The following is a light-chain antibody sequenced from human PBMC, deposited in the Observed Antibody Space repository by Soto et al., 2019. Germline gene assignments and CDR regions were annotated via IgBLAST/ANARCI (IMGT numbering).Light chain of an antibody. CDR1: SSNIGSNY. V-gene: IGLV1-47*01. Sequence: QSVLTQPPSASGTPGQRVTISCSGSSSNIGSNYVSWYQQLPGTAPKLLIYRNNQRHSGVPDRFSGSESGTSASLAISGLRSEDEADYYCAAWDDSLSGWVFGGGTKGTVL. CDR3: AAWDDSLSGWV. J-gene: IGLJ3*02. CDR2: RNN.